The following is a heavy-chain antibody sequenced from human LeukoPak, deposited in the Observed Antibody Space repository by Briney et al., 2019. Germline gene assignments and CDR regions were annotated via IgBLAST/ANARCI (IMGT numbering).Heavy chain of an antibody. CDR3: AKKMDDAFDI. Sequence: PGGSLRLSCAASGFTFSSYSMNWVRQAPGKGLEWVAFISSSSAYISYADSVKGRLTISRDNAKNSLYLQMNNLRAEDTAVYYCAKKMDDAFDIWGQGTMVTVSS. D-gene: IGHD5-24*01. CDR1: GFTFSSYS. CDR2: ISSSSAYI. V-gene: IGHV3-21*01. J-gene: IGHJ3*02.